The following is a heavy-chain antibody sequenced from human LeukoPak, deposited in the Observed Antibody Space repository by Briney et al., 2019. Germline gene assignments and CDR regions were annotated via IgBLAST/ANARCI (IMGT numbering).Heavy chain of an antibody. CDR3: AKDTAYSSSWYFFDY. Sequence: GGSLRLSCAASGFTFSSYAMHWVRQAPGKGLEWVAVISYDGSNKYYADSVKGRFAISRDNSKNTLYLQVDSLRAEDTAVYYCAKDTAYSSSWYFFDYWGQGTLVTVSS. J-gene: IGHJ4*02. D-gene: IGHD6-13*01. CDR2: ISYDGSNK. CDR1: GFTFSSYA. V-gene: IGHV3-30*09.